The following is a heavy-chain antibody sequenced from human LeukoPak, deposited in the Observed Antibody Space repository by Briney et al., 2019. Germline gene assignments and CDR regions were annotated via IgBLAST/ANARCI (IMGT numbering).Heavy chain of an antibody. V-gene: IGHV1-8*01. CDR1: GYTFTSYD. CDR3: AASTQLGYYMDV. CDR2: MNPNSGNT. D-gene: IGHD6-6*01. J-gene: IGHJ6*03. Sequence: RPSMKVSCKASGYTFTSYDINWVRQATGQGLEWMGWMNPNSGNTGYAQKFQGRVTMTRNTSISTAYMELSSLRSEDTAVYYCAASTQLGYYMDVWGKGTTVTVS.